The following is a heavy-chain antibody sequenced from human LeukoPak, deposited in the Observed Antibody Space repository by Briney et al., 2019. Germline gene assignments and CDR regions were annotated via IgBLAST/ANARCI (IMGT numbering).Heavy chain of an antibody. CDR2: INPNNGDT. CDR3: ARPYSSSSSFFDY. J-gene: IGHJ4*02. D-gene: IGHD6-6*01. Sequence: ASVKVSCKASGYTFTGYYMHWVRQAPGQGLEWMGWINPNNGDTSYAQNFQGRVTMARDTSINTAYMEVSRLTYDDTAVYYCARPYSSSSSFFDYWGQGTLVTVSS. CDR1: GYTFTGYY. V-gene: IGHV1-2*02.